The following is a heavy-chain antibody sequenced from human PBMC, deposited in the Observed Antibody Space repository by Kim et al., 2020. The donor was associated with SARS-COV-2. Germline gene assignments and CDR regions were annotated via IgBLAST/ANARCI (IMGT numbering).Heavy chain of an antibody. CDR3: ARDIGEYYYDSSGYLFDGCDI. CDR2: ISYDGSNK. J-gene: IGHJ3*02. V-gene: IGHV3-30-3*01. D-gene: IGHD3-22*01. Sequence: GGSLRLSCAASGFTFSSYAMHWVRQAPGKGLEWVAVISYDGSNKYYADSVKGRFTISRDNSKNTLYLQMNSLRAEDTAVYYCARDIGEYYYDSSGYLFDGCDIWGEGTMVTVSS. CDR1: GFTFSSYA.